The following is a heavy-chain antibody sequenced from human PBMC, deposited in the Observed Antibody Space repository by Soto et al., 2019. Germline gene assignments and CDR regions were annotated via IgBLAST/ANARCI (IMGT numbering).Heavy chain of an antibody. D-gene: IGHD3-10*01. J-gene: IGHJ4*02. Sequence: QVQLEQSGAEVKKPGASVKVSCKASGFTFTGHYIHWVRQAPGQGLEWMGWINPNSGGTSYAQKFQGRVTMTRDTSITTAYMELSRLSSDDTAVYYCARAATGSYHSAYWGQGTVVTVSS. CDR2: INPNSGGT. CDR3: ARAATGSYHSAY. V-gene: IGHV1-2*02. CDR1: GFTFTGHY.